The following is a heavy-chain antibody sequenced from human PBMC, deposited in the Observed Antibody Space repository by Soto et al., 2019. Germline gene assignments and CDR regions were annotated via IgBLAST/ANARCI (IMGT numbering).Heavy chain of an antibody. D-gene: IGHD3-22*01. CDR1: EFTFSSYA. V-gene: IGHV3-23*01. CDR3: AKCAYYSGWYFDL. Sequence: EVHLLESGGGLVQPGGSLRLSCAASEFTFSSYAMSWVRQAPGKGLEWVSAISGSGGSTDYADSVKGRFTISRDNSKNMLYLQMHSLRAEDTALYYCAKCAYYSGWYFDLWGRGTLVTVSS. J-gene: IGHJ2*01. CDR2: ISGSGGST.